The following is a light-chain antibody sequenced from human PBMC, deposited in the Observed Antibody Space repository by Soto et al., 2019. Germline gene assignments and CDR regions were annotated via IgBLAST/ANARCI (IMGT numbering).Light chain of an antibody. CDR1: SGSIASNY. Sequence: NFMLTQPHSVSESPGKTVTISCTGSSGSIASNYVQWYQQRPGSAPTTVIYEDNQRPSGVPARFSGSIDSSSNSASLTISALKTEDEADDYCQSYDSSTHVVFGGGTKLTVL. CDR2: EDN. CDR3: QSYDSSTHVV. J-gene: IGLJ2*01. V-gene: IGLV6-57*02.